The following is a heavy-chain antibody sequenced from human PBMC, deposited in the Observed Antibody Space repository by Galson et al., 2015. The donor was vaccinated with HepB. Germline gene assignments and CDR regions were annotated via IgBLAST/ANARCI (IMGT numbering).Heavy chain of an antibody. Sequence: SVKVSCKASGDTYNSYAFNWVRQAPGQGLEWIGGIIPLIGAGNYAQKFQGRVTITADESSGTAYLEVNSLTSDDTAMYYCARGKRQPDGYFDYWGQGTLVTVS. D-gene: IGHD6-13*01. CDR3: ARGKRQPDGYFDY. CDR2: IIPLIGAG. CDR1: GDTYNSYA. J-gene: IGHJ4*01. V-gene: IGHV1-69*13.